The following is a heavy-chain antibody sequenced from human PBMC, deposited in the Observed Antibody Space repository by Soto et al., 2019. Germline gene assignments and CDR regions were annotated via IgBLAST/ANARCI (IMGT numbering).Heavy chain of an antibody. V-gene: IGHV1-3*01. CDR1: GGTFSSYA. Sequence: GASVKVSCKASGGTFSSYAISWVRQAPGQGLEWMGWINAANGDTKYSPKFQGRVTITRDTSASTAYMELSSLRSEDTAVYYCAIGALEGYFDYWGQGTLVTVSS. CDR2: INAANGDT. CDR3: AIGALEGYFDY. D-gene: IGHD3-3*01. J-gene: IGHJ4*02.